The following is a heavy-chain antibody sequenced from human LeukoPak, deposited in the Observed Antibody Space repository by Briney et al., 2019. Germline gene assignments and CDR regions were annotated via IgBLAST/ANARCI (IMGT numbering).Heavy chain of an antibody. Sequence: GGSLRLSCAASGFTFSDYWMSWVRQPPGKGLEWVSNIGTSSTTIYYADSVKGRFTISRDNAKNSLYLQMNSLRADDTAVYYCARFAAGGSYYYYMDVWGKGTTVTVSS. CDR1: GFTFSDYW. CDR3: ARFAAGGSYYYYMDV. D-gene: IGHD6-25*01. V-gene: IGHV3-48*01. CDR2: IGTSSTTI. J-gene: IGHJ6*03.